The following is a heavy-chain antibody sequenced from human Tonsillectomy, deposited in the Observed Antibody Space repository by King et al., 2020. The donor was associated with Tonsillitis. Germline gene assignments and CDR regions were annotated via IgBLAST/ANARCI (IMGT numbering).Heavy chain of an antibody. D-gene: IGHD4-23*01. CDR1: GFTVSSNY. CDR3: ARGGYGGNSHYYYYMDV. V-gene: IGHV3-66*01. J-gene: IGHJ6*03. Sequence: EVQLVESGGGLVQPGGSLRLSCAASGFTVSSNYMSWVRQAPGKGLEWVSVIYSGGSTYYADSVKGRFTISRDNSKNTLYLQMNSLRAEDTAVYYCARGGYGGNSHYYYYMDVWGKGTTVTVSS. CDR2: IYSGGST.